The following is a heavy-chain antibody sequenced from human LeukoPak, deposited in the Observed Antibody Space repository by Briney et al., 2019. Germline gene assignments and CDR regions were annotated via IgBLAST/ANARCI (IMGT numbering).Heavy chain of an antibody. CDR1: GFTFTSSA. CDR2: IVVGSGNT. D-gene: IGHD6-19*01. Sequence: SVKVSCKASGFTFTSSAVQWVRQARGQRLEWIGWIVVGSGNTNYAQKFQERVTITRDMSTSTAYMELSSLRSEDTAVYYCAADTSLHSSGWYSGTVDYWGQGTLVTVSS. J-gene: IGHJ4*02. CDR3: AADTSLHSSGWYSGTVDY. V-gene: IGHV1-58*01.